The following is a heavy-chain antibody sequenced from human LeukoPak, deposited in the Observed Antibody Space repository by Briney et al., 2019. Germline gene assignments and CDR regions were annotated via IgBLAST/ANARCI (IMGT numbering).Heavy chain of an antibody. CDR3: AKDPHSFLSPVVVDFDQ. Sequence: PGGFLRLSCAASGFTFADYATNWFRQAPGKGLEWVSAIRARAGSTYYGDSVKGRFAVSRDNSKNTLYLQMNSLRAEDTAVYYCAKDPHSFLSPVVVDFDQWGQGTLVIVSS. CDR1: GFTFADYA. V-gene: IGHV3-23*01. CDR2: IRARAGST. J-gene: IGHJ4*02. D-gene: IGHD2-15*01.